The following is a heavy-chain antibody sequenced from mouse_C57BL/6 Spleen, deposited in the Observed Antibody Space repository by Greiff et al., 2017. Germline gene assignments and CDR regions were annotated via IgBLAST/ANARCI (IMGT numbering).Heavy chain of an antibody. D-gene: IGHD4-1*01. CDR1: GYTFTDYY. CDR3: ALTGTNYAMDY. Sequence: EVQLQQSGPVLVKPGASVKMSCKASGYTFTDYYMNWVKQSHGKSLEWIGVINPYNGGTSYNQKFKGKATLTVDKSSSTAYMELNSLTSEDSAVYYCALTGTNYAMDYWGQGTSVTVSS. V-gene: IGHV1-19*01. J-gene: IGHJ4*01. CDR2: INPYNGGT.